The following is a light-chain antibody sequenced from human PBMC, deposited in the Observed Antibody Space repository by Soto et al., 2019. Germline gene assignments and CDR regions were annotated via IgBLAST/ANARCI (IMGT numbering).Light chain of an antibody. CDR2: DAS. CDR1: QSVSSY. J-gene: IGKJ3*01. Sequence: EIVLTQSPATLSLFPGERATLSCRASQSVSSYLAWYQQKPGQPPRLLIYDASNRATGIPARFSGSGSGTDFTLTISSLEPEDFAVYYCQQRSNWLITFGPGTKVDTK. V-gene: IGKV3-11*01. CDR3: QQRSNWLIT.